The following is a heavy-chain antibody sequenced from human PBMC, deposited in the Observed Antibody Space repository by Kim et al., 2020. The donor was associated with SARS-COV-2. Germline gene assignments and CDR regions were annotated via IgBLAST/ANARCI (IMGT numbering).Heavy chain of an antibody. J-gene: IGHJ4*02. V-gene: IGHV4-31*03. CDR1: GGSISSGGYY. CDR2: IYYSGST. CDR3: ATDFSRYYYDSSGYSY. D-gene: IGHD3-22*01. Sequence: SETLSLTCTVSGGSISSGGYYWSWIRQHPGKGLEWIGYIYYSGSTYHNPSLKSRVTISVDTSKNQFSLKLSSVTAADTAVYYCATDFSRYYYDSSGYSYWGQGTLVTVSS.